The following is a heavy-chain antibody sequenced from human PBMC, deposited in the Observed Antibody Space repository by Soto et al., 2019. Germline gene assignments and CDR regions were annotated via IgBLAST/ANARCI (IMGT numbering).Heavy chain of an antibody. V-gene: IGHV1-18*04. D-gene: IGHD3-16*01. CDR1: GYTFTSYG. CDR2: IGAYNGNT. Sequence: ASVKVSCKASGYTFTSYGISWVRQAPGQGLEWMGWIGAYNGNTNYAQKLQGRVTMTTDTSTSTAYMELRSLRSDDTAVYYCARDLAPMITFGGVIIDYWGQGTLVTVSS. J-gene: IGHJ4*02. CDR3: ARDLAPMITFGGVIIDY.